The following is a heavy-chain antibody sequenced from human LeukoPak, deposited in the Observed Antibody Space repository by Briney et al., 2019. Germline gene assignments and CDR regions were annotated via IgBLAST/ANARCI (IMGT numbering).Heavy chain of an antibody. J-gene: IGHJ4*02. CDR2: INHSGST. CDR3: ARGRSVAGNLPPPDY. CDR1: GGSFSGYY. D-gene: IGHD6-19*01. V-gene: IGHV4-34*01. Sequence: SETLSLTCAVYGGSFSGYYWSWIRQPPGKGLEWIGEINHSGSTNYNPSLKSRVTISVDTSKNQFSLKLSSVTAADTAAYYCARGRSVAGNLPPPDYWGQGTLVTVSS.